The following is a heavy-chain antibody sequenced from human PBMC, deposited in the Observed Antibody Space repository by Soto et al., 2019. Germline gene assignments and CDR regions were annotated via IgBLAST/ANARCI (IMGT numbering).Heavy chain of an antibody. CDR2: VSGAASHT. Sequence: VGSLRLSCAGSGFTPTTTPLSWFRQPPGKGLEWVATVSGAASHTYYVDSVRGRFFISRDNSKNTVTLQMNNLTVDDTAVYYCANSFRYFDNWGQGTRVTVSS. CDR3: ANSFRYFDN. D-gene: IGHD3-9*01. CDR1: GFTPTTTP. J-gene: IGHJ4*02. V-gene: IGHV3-23*01.